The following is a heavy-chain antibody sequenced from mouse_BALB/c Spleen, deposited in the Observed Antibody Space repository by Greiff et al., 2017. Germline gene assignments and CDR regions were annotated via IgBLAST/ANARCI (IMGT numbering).Heavy chain of an antibody. CDR3: ARKSLYDGYYEAMDY. V-gene: IGHV3-2*02. D-gene: IGHD2-3*01. CDR2: ISYSGST. J-gene: IGHJ4*01. Sequence: EVQLQQSGPGLVKPSQSLSLTCTVTGYSITSDYAWTWIRQFPGNKLEWMGYISYSGSTSYNPSLKSRISITRDTSKNQFFLQLNSVTTEDTATYYCARKSLYDGYYEAMDYWGQGTSVTVSS. CDR1: GYSITSDYA.